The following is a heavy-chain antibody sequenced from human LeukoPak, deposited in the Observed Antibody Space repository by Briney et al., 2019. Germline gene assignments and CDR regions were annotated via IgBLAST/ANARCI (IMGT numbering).Heavy chain of an antibody. V-gene: IGHV4-39*01. D-gene: IGHD6-13*01. CDR3: ARHHSTGLDP. J-gene: IGHJ5*02. Sequence: SETLSLTCTVSGGSIGGSTYHGAWIRQPPGRGLERIGNIYYDGTSYTSPSLKSRVTISVDTSKNQFSLNLKSVTAADTAVYFCARHHSTGLDPWGQGTLVTVSS. CDR1: GGSIGGSTYH. CDR2: IYYDGTS.